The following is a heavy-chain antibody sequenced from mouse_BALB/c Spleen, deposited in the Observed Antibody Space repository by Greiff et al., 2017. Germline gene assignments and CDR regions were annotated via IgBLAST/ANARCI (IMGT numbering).Heavy chain of an antibody. Sequence: EVQGVESGGGLVQPGGSLKLSCAASGFTFSSYTMSWVRQTPEKRLEWVAYISNGGGSTYYPDTVKGRFTISRDNAKNTLYLQMSSLKSEDTAMYYCARHGGYGNYGYYFDYWGQGTTLTVSS. D-gene: IGHD2-1*01. CDR2: ISNGGGST. CDR3: ARHGGYGNYGYYFDY. CDR1: GFTFSSYT. V-gene: IGHV5-12-2*01. J-gene: IGHJ2*01.